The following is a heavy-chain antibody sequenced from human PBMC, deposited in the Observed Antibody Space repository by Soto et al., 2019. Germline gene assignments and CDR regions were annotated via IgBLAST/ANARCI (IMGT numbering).Heavy chain of an antibody. Sequence: EVQLVESGGGLVQPGGSLRLSCAASGFTVNSNYMSWVRQAPGKGLEWVSVIYSDGSTYYADSVKGRFIISRDNSNHTLYLQMNRLRAEDTAVYYWATFTKYDILTGFYPCWGQGTLVTVSS. D-gene: IGHD3-9*01. J-gene: IGHJ4*02. V-gene: IGHV3-66*01. CDR2: IYSDGST. CDR1: GFTVNSNY. CDR3: ATFTKYDILTGFYPC.